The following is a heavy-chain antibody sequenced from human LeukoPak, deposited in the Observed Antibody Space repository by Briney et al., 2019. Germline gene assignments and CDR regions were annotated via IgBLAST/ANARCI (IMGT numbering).Heavy chain of an antibody. D-gene: IGHD6-13*01. Sequence: GGSLRLSCAASGFTFSSYAMNWVRQAPGKGLERVSAISGGADSAYYADSVKGRFTISRDNSKNTLYLQMNSLRVEDTAVYYCAKGSSWHRLDMWGQGTMVTVSS. J-gene: IGHJ3*02. V-gene: IGHV3-23*01. CDR2: ISGGADSA. CDR1: GFTFSSYA. CDR3: AKGSSWHRLDM.